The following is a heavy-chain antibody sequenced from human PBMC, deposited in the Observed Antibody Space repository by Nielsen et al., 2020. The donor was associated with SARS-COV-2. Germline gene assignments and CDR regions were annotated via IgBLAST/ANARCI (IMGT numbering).Heavy chain of an antibody. V-gene: IGHV3-30*04. CDR3: AEGMSGSGSYGYYYGMDV. CDR2: ISYDGSNK. CDR1: GFTFSSYA. Sequence: GESLKISCAASGFTFSSYAMHWVRQAPGKGLEWVAVISYDGSNKYYADSVKGRFTISRDNSKNTLYLQMNSLRAEDTAVYYCAEGMSGSGSYGYYYGMDVWGQGTTVTVSS. J-gene: IGHJ6*02. D-gene: IGHD3-10*01.